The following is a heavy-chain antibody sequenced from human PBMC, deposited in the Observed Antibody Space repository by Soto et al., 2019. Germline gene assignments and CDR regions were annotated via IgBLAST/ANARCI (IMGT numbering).Heavy chain of an antibody. CDR1: GFTFSSYG. Sequence: QVQLVESGGGVVQPGRSLRLSCAASGFTFSSYGMHWVRQAPGKGLEWVAVISYDGSNKYYADSVKGRFTISRDNSKNTLYLQMNSLRAEDTAVYYCAKAAGYYYDSSGQYYFDYWGQGTLVNVSP. V-gene: IGHV3-30*18. CDR2: ISYDGSNK. D-gene: IGHD3-22*01. J-gene: IGHJ4*02. CDR3: AKAAGYYYDSSGQYYFDY.